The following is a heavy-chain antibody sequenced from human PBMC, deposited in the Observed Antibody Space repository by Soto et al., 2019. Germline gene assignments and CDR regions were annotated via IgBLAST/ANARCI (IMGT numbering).Heavy chain of an antibody. D-gene: IGHD6-19*01. CDR3: ARDRSSSWYNGTFYFDS. CDR2: IIPLFDAT. J-gene: IGHJ4*02. Sequence: QVQLVQSGAEVRKPGSSVKVSCKASGGTFTTYDISWVRQAPGQGLEWMGGIIPLFDATKYAQKFQGRVTITADKSTGTAYMELSRLGSEDTAMYYCARDRSSSWYNGTFYFDSWGQGTLVTVSS. V-gene: IGHV1-69*06. CDR1: GGTFTTYD.